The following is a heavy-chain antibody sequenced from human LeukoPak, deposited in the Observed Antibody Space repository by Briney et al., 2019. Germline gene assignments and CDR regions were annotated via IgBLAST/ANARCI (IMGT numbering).Heavy chain of an antibody. D-gene: IGHD3-10*01. CDR3: AKEDEGIWFGEFTTYYGMDV. Sequence: GGSLRLSCAASGFTFSSYAMSWARQAPGKGLEWVSAISGSGGSTYYADSVKGRFTISRDNSKNTLYLQMNSLRAEDTAVYYCAKEDEGIWFGEFTTYYGMDVWGKGTTVTVSS. V-gene: IGHV3-23*01. CDR1: GFTFSSYA. CDR2: ISGSGGST. J-gene: IGHJ6*04.